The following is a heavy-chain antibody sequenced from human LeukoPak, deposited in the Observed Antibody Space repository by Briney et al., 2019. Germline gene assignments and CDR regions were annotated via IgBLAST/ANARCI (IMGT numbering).Heavy chain of an antibody. CDR2: IRYDGSNK. CDR3: ARAQTRRCLSWTYYMDV. D-gene: IGHD6-13*01. Sequence: GGSLRLSCAASGFTFSSYGMHWVRQAPGKGLEWVAFIRYDGSNKYYADSVKGRFTISRDNSKNTLYLQMNSLRAEDTAVYYCARAQTRRCLSWTYYMDVWGKGTTVTVSS. V-gene: IGHV3-30*02. J-gene: IGHJ6*03. CDR1: GFTFSSYG.